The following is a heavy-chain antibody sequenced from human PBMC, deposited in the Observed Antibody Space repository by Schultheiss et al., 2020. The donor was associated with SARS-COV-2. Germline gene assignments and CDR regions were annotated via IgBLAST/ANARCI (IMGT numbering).Heavy chain of an antibody. Sequence: SQTLSLTCTVSGGSISSGDYYWSWIRQHPGKGLEWIGEIYHSGSTNYNPSLKSLVTISVDTSKNQFSLKLSSVTAADTAVYYCARVYDIHAFDIWGQGTMVTVSS. J-gene: IGHJ3*02. D-gene: IGHD3-22*01. CDR2: IYHSGST. CDR3: ARVYDIHAFDI. CDR1: GGSISSGDYY. V-gene: IGHV4-31*01.